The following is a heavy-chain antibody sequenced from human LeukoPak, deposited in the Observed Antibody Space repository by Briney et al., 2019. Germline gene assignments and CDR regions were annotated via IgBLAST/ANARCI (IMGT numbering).Heavy chain of an antibody. D-gene: IGHD6-19*01. CDR1: GGSISSYY. Sequence: SETLSLTCTVSGGSISSYYWSWIRQPPGKGLEWIGYIYYSGSTNYNPSLKSRVTISVDTSKNQFSLKLSSVTAADTAVYYCARVWSRRYSSGWYWFDPWGQGTLVTVSS. J-gene: IGHJ5*02. CDR3: ARVWSRRYSSGWYWFDP. CDR2: IYYSGST. V-gene: IGHV4-59*01.